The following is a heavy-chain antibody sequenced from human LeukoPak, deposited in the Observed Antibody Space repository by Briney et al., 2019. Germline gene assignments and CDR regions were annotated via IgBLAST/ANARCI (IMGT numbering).Heavy chain of an antibody. V-gene: IGHV5-51*01. CDR3: ARPDYYDSSGYYYRFYY. CDR1: GYSFSSHF. D-gene: IGHD3-22*01. Sequence: GESLKISCKGSGYSFSSHFIGWVRPMPGKGLEWMGIIYPGDSDTRYSPSFQGQVTISVDKSISTAYLQWSSLKASDTAMYYCARPDYYDSSGYYYRFYYWGQGTLVTVSS. CDR2: IYPGDSDT. J-gene: IGHJ4*02.